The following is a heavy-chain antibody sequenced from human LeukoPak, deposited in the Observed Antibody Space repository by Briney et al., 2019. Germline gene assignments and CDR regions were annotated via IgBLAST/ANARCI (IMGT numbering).Heavy chain of an antibody. CDR1: GFTFSDFH. V-gene: IGHV3-11*01. D-gene: IGHD1-26*01. CDR2: ISGSGYAI. CDR3: ARLSGTYSRGGDH. J-gene: IGHJ4*02. Sequence: PGGSLRLSCAASGFTFSDFHMSWIRQAPGKGLEWVSHISGSGYAIHHPGSVKGRFTISRDNAKNSLYLQMNSLRVEDSAVYYCARLSGTYSRGGDHWGQGTLVTVSS.